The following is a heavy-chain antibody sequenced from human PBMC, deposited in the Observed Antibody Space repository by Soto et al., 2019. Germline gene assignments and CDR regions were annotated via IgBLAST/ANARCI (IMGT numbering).Heavy chain of an antibody. CDR3: ARDLEVRPPYYYYAMDV. CDR2: ISYDGINK. J-gene: IGHJ6*02. V-gene: IGHV3-30-3*01. Sequence: QVQLVESGGGVVQPGTSLRLSCAAFGFTFSSYAMYWVRQAPGKGLEWVALISYDGINKYYADSVKGRFTISRDDSKNTLYFQMNSLRAEDTAVYYCARDLEVRPPYYYYAMDVWGQGTTVTVSS. CDR1: GFTFSSYA. D-gene: IGHD3-10*01.